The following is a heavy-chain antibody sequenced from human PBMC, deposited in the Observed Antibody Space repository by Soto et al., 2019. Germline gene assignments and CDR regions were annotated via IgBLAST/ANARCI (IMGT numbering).Heavy chain of an antibody. D-gene: IGHD2-15*01. CDR2: IYYSGST. Sequence: SETLSLTCAVYGGSFSGHYWSWIRQPPGKGLEWIGYIYYSGSTYYNPSLKSRVTISVDTSKNQFSLKLSSVTAADTAVYYCARAPSVVVVAPFDPWGQGTLVTVSS. CDR3: ARAPSVVVVAPFDP. J-gene: IGHJ5*02. V-gene: IGHV4-34*09. CDR1: GGSFSGHY.